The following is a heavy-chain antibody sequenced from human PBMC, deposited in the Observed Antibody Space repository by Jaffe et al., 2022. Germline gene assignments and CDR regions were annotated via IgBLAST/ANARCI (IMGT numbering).Heavy chain of an antibody. CDR3: ASLVVVVAATRGYYGDYVHHAFDI. D-gene: IGHD2-15*01. V-gene: IGHV4-39*01. CDR2: IYYSGST. Sequence: QLQLQESGPGLVKPSETLSLTCTVSGGSISSSSYYWGWIRQPPGKGLEWIGSIYYSGSTYYNPSLKSRVTISVDTSKNQFSLKLSSVTAADTAVYYCASLVVVVAATRGYYGDYVHHAFDIWGQGTMVTVSS. CDR1: GGSISSSSYY. J-gene: IGHJ3*02.